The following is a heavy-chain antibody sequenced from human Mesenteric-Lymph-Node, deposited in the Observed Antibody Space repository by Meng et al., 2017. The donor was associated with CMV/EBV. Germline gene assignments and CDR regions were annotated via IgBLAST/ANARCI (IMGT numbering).Heavy chain of an antibody. V-gene: IGHV3-23*01. CDR1: GFAISNDA. CDR3: ARDSRPALEGY. J-gene: IGHJ4*02. CDR2: IHGGGAT. Sequence: CTASGFAISNDALCWVRQAPGKGLEWLSGIHGGGATFYAASVKGRFTISRDNSKNTVSLQMNSLRVDDTAVYYCARDSRPALEGYWGQGTLVTVSS.